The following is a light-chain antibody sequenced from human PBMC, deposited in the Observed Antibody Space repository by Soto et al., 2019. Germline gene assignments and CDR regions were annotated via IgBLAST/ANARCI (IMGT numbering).Light chain of an antibody. CDR1: SSDVGGYNY. CDR3: SSYTSSRAYV. CDR2: EVS. Sequence: QSALTQPASVSGSPGQSITISCTGTSSDVGGYNYVSWYQQQSGKAPKLMIHEVSNRPSGVSNRFSGSKSGNTASLTISGRQAEDEADYYCSSYTSSRAYVFGSGTKLTVL. V-gene: IGLV2-14*01. J-gene: IGLJ1*01.